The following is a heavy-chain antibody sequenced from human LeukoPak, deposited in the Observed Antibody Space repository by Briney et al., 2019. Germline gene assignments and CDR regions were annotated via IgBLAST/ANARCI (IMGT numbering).Heavy chain of an antibody. CDR2: ISTYNGNT. J-gene: IGHJ3*02. CDR1: GHIFTSQG. Sequence: GASVKVSCKASGHIFTSQGISWARQASGQGLEWRGWISTYNGNTNSAQKRQGRVTITTDTSTKTAYMELRGLRSDDTAVYYCASRGVVAATHNGAFEIWGQRKMVTVSS. D-gene: IGHD2-15*01. CDR3: ASRGVVAATHNGAFEI. V-gene: IGHV1-18*01.